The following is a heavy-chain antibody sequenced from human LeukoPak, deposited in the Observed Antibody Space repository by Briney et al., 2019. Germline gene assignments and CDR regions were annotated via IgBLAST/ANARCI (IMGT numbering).Heavy chain of an antibody. Sequence: SETLSLTCTVSGGSISSSSYYWGWIRQPPGKGLEWIGSIYYSGSTYYNPSLKSRVTISVDTSKNQFSLKLSSVTAADTAVYYCARRGLVYSSKYFDYWGQGTLVTVSS. D-gene: IGHD6-13*01. CDR2: IYYSGST. V-gene: IGHV4-39*01. CDR3: ARRGLVYSSKYFDY. CDR1: GGSISSSSYY. J-gene: IGHJ4*02.